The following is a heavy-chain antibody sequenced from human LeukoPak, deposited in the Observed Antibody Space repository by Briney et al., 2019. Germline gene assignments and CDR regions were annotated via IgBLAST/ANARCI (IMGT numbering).Heavy chain of an antibody. J-gene: IGHJ6*02. D-gene: IGHD6-19*01. CDR1: GGTFSSYA. V-gene: IGHV1-69*06. CDR3: ARDRGIAVAGTAHSVYGMDV. Sequence: SVKVSCKASGGTFSSYAISWVRQAPGQGLEWMGGIIPIFGTANYAQKFQGRVTITADKSTSTAYMELSSLRSEDTAVYYCARDRGIAVAGTAHSVYGMDVWGQGTTVTVSS. CDR2: IIPIFGTA.